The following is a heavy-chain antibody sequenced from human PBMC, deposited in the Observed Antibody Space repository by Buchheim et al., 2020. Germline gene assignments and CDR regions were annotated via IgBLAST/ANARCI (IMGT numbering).Heavy chain of an antibody. CDR3: ARGWRRMDG. CDR2: IWYDGSNK. J-gene: IGHJ4*02. Sequence: QVQLVESGGGVVQPGRSQRLSCAASGFIFSTYAMNWVRQAPGEGLEWVAVIWYDGSNKYYADSVKGRFTISRDNSNNTVYLQMNSLRVEDTAVYYCARGWRRMDGWGQGTL. V-gene: IGHV3-33*01. D-gene: IGHD6-19*01. CDR1: GFIFSTYA.